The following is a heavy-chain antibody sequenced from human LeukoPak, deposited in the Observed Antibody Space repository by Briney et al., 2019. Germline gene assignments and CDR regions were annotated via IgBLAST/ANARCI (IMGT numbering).Heavy chain of an antibody. D-gene: IGHD5-18*01. CDR3: AREKYSWRAFDI. J-gene: IGHJ3*02. CDR1: GFTFSGYS. Sequence: GGSLRLSCGASGFTFSGYSINWVRQAPGKGLEWVSSISSSSSYIYYADSVKGRFTISRDNSKNTLYLQMNSLRAEDTAVYYCAREKYSWRAFDIWGQGTMVTVSS. CDR2: ISSSSSYI. V-gene: IGHV3-21*01.